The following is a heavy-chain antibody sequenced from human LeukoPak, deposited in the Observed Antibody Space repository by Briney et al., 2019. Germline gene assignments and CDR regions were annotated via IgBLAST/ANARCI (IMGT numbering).Heavy chain of an antibody. CDR2: IFTTEVT. D-gene: IGHD1-26*01. V-gene: IGHV4-4*09. J-gene: IGHJ5*02. Sequence: KPSETLPLTCSVSGGSIGTFHWHWIRQPPGKGLEWIGYIFTTEVTNYSPSLKSRVTISVDTSKNQFSLRLSSVTAADTAVYYCARSDGIVGEEAWFDPWGQGTLVTVSS. CDR3: ARSDGIVGEEAWFDP. CDR1: GGSIGTFH.